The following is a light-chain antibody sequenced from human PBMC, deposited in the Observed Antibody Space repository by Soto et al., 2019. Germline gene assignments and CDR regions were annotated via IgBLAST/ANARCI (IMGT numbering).Light chain of an antibody. CDR1: SSDVGSYNL. Sequence: QSALTQPASVSGSPGQSITISCTGTSSDVGSYNLVSWYQQHPGKAPKLMIYEGSKRPSGVSNRFSGSKSGNTASLTISGLQAEDEADYYCCSYAGSSPYVFGTGTKAHRP. CDR2: EGS. CDR3: CSYAGSSPYV. V-gene: IGLV2-23*01. J-gene: IGLJ1*01.